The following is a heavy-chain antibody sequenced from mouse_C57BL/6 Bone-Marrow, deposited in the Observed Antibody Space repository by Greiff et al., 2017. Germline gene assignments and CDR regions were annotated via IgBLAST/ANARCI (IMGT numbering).Heavy chain of an antibody. CDR3: ARITTVPLDY. CDR1: GYTFTNYW. Sequence: QVHVKQSGAELVRPGTSVKMSCKASGYTFTNYWIGWAKQRPGHGLEWIGDIYPGGGYTNYNEKFKGKATLTADKSSSTAYMQFSSLTSEDSAIYYCARITTVPLDYWGQGTTLTVSS. CDR2: IYPGGGYT. V-gene: IGHV1-63*01. J-gene: IGHJ2*01. D-gene: IGHD1-1*01.